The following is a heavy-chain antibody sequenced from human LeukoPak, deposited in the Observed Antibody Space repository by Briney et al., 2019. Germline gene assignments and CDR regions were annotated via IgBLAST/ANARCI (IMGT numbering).Heavy chain of an antibody. CDR3: AEISRGGYNFNSFDY. CDR2: ISGTGGNT. J-gene: IGHJ4*02. V-gene: IGHV3-23*01. CDR1: GFTFSSYS. D-gene: IGHD5-24*01. Sequence: PGGSLRLSCAASGFTFSSYSMNWVRQAPGKGLEWVSGISGTGGNTYYADSVKGRFTISRDNSKNTLYLQMNSLRAEDTAVYYCAEISRGGYNFNSFDYWGQGTLVTVSS.